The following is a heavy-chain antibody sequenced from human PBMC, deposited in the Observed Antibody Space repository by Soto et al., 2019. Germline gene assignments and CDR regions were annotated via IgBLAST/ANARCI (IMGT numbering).Heavy chain of an antibody. V-gene: IGHV4-39*01. D-gene: IGHD4-17*01. Sequence: QLQLQESGSGLVKPSETLSLNCIVSNGSISSRRSYWVWIRQTKGKGLEWIGSIYYIGNTYYNPSLMSRVTISIEQSKTEFSLKMNSVTAADTAVYFFGGQDYGAKGYYFENWGQGAMVTVSS. CDR1: NGSISSRRSY. J-gene: IGHJ4*02. CDR2: IYYIGNT. CDR3: GGQDYGAKGYYFEN.